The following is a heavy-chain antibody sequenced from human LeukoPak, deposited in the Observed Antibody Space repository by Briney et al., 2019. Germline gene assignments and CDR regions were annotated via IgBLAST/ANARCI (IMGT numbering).Heavy chain of an antibody. V-gene: IGHV3-30*18. CDR2: ISYDGSKK. CDR3: AKDRLAEQWLAPLDY. Sequence: GGPLRRSCATSGFTFSSYGMHWVRQAPGRGLEWVAIISYDGSKKYYADSVKGRFTISRDNSKNTVYLQMNSLSGEDTAVYNCAKDRLAEQWLAPLDYWGQGTLVTVSS. D-gene: IGHD6-19*01. J-gene: IGHJ4*02. CDR1: GFTFSSYG.